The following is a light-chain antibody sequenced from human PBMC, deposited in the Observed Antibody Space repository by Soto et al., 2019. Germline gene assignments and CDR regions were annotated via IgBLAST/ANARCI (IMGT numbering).Light chain of an antibody. CDR1: SSDVGSYNL. CDR2: EGS. V-gene: IGLV2-23*01. Sequence: QSALTQPASVSGSPGQSITISCTGTSSDVGSYNLVSWYQQHPGKAPKLMIYEGSTRPSGVSNRFSGSKSGNTASLTSSGLQAEDEADYYCCSYAGSSTWVFGGGTKVTVL. J-gene: IGLJ3*02. CDR3: CSYAGSSTWV.